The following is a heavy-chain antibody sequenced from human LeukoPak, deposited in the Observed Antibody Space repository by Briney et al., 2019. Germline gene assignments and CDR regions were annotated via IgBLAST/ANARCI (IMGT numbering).Heavy chain of an antibody. D-gene: IGHD7-27*01. CDR3: ARNPPRTGDFNY. V-gene: IGHV1-8*01. CDR1: GYTFTSYD. Sequence: ASVTVSCKTSGYTFTSYDINWVRQATGQGLEWLGWMSPNNGDAGYAQKFQGRVTMTRDTSTNTAYMELSALTSEDTAVYYCARNPPRTGDFNYWGQGALVTVSS. J-gene: IGHJ4*02. CDR2: MSPNNGDA.